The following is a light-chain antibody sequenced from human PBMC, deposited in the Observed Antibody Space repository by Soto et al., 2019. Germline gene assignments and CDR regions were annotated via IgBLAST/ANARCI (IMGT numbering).Light chain of an antibody. Sequence: QSALTQPPSASGSPGQSVTISCTGTSSDVGGYKYVSWYQQHPGKAPKLMIFEVSKRPSGVPERFSGSKSGNTASLTVSGLQADDEADYYCTAYAGNNIYVCGTGTKLTVL. CDR3: TAYAGNNIYV. CDR2: EVS. V-gene: IGLV2-8*01. CDR1: SSDVGGYKY. J-gene: IGLJ1*01.